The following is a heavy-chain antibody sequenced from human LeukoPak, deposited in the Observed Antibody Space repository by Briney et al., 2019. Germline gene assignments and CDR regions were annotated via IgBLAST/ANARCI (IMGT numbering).Heavy chain of an antibody. V-gene: IGHV1-2*06. CDR3: ARGNSSSWYFFDY. D-gene: IGHD6-13*01. J-gene: IGHJ4*02. Sequence: ASVKVSCKASGYSHTSDWMHWVRQAPGQGLEWMGRINPNSGGTNYAQKFQGRVTMTRDTSISTAYMELSRLRSDDTAVYYCARGNSSSWYFFDYWGQGTLVTVSS. CDR1: GYSHTSDW. CDR2: INPNSGGT.